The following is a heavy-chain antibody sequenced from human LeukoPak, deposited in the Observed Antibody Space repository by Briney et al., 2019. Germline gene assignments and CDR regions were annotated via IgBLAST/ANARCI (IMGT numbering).Heavy chain of an antibody. V-gene: IGHV4-59*01. CDR3: ARGMSEWLPLHDAFDI. D-gene: IGHD3-3*01. CDR1: GGSISSYY. Sequence: PSETLSLTCTVSGGSISSYYWSWIRQPPGKGLEWIGYIYYSGSTNYNLSLKSRVTISVDTSKNQFSLKLSSVTAADTAVYYCARGMSEWLPLHDAFDIWGQETMVTVSS. CDR2: IYYSGST. J-gene: IGHJ3*02.